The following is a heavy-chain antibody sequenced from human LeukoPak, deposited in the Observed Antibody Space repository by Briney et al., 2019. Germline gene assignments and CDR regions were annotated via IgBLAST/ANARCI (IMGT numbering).Heavy chain of an antibody. Sequence: PSETLSLTCTVSGGSISSSSYYWGWIRQPPGKGLEWIGSIYYSGSTNYNPSLKSRVTISVDTSKNQFSLKLSSVTAADTAVYYCARARVVVAARGGYYYYYMDVWGKGTTVTISS. J-gene: IGHJ6*03. CDR2: IYYSGST. D-gene: IGHD2-15*01. V-gene: IGHV4-39*07. CDR3: ARARVVVAARGGYYYYYMDV. CDR1: GGSISSSSYY.